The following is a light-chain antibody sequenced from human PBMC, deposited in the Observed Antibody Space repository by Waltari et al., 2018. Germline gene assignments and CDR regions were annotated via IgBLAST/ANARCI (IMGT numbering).Light chain of an antibody. CDR1: ESVSNY. CDR3: QQGSILPLT. Sequence: EVVLTQSPVTLSLAAGERATLSCRASESVSNYLAWYQPKPGQSPRLLIYDTSKRATGIPARFSGSGYGTDFTLTINNLEAEDFALYYCQQGSILPLTFGGGTNVEIK. CDR2: DTS. J-gene: IGKJ4*01. V-gene: IGKV3-11*01.